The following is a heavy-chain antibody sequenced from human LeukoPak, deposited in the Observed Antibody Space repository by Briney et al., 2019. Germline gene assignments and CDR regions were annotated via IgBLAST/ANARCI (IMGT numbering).Heavy chain of an antibody. V-gene: IGHV3-53*01. CDR2: IYSGGSI. CDR3: ARGSPFDWYFDL. D-gene: IGHD3-3*02. CDR1: GFTVITTY. J-gene: IGHJ2*01. Sequence: GGSLRLSCAASGFTVITTYMSWVRQAPGTGLEWVSVIYSGGSIYYADSVKGRFIISRDNSKSTLYLQMNSLRAEDTAVYYCARGSPFDWYFDLWGRGTLVTVSS.